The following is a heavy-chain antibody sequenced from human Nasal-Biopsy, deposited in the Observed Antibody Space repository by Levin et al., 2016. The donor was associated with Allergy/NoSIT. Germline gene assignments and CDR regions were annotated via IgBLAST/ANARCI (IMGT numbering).Heavy chain of an antibody. J-gene: IGHJ6*03. D-gene: IGHD3-3*01. CDR2: INAGNGNT. V-gene: IGHV1-3*01. CDR1: GYTFVSYA. CDR3: ARPITNRGYFYYMDV. Sequence: ASVKVSCKASGYTFVSYAMHWVRQAPGQRPEWMGWINAGNGNTKYSQKFQGRVTFTRDPVASVAYMSLTSLRSEDTAVYYCARPITNRGYFYYMDVWGSGTMVTVSS.